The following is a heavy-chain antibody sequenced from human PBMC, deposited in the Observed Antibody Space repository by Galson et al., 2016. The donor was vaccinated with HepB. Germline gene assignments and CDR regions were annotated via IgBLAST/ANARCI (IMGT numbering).Heavy chain of an antibody. CDR2: IGWSSGHV. CDR1: GFIFNDYA. V-gene: IGHV3-9*01. D-gene: IGHD3-10*01. CDR3: TKADTGGYGSGSIDY. J-gene: IGHJ4*02. Sequence: SLRLSCATSGFIFNDYAMHWVRQTPGKGLEWVSGIGWSSGHVGYAASVKGRFTISRDNARSSLSLQMNSLRPEDTAVYYCTKADTGGYGSGSIDYWGQGTLVTVSS.